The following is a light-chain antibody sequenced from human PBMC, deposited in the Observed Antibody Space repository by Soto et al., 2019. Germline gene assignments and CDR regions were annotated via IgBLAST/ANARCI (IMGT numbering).Light chain of an antibody. V-gene: IGLV1-40*01. CDR2: GNS. CDR1: SSNIGAGYD. J-gene: IGLJ2*01. Sequence: QSVLTQPPSVSGAPGQRVTISCTGSSSNIGAGYDVHWYQQLPGTAPKLLIYGNSNRPSGVPYRFSGSKSGTSASLAITGIQADDEADYYCQSYDSSLSGVVFGGGTQLTVL. CDR3: QSYDSSLSGVV.